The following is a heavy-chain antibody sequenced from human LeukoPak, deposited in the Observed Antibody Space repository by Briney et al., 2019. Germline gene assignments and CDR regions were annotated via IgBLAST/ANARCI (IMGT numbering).Heavy chain of an antibody. J-gene: IGHJ4*02. CDR2: ITGSGGDT. V-gene: IGHV3-23*01. CDR1: GFTFSNYA. Sequence: PEGSLRLSCAASGFTFSNYAMSWVRQAPGKGLEWVTAITGSGGDTYYADSVKGRFTVSRDNSKNTLYLQMNSLRIEDTAVYYCAKALAKSSGWYFDYWGRGTLVTVSS. CDR3: AKALAKSSGWYFDY. D-gene: IGHD6-25*01.